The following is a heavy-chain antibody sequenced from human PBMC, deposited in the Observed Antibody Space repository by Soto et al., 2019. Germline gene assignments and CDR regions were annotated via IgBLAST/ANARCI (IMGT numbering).Heavy chain of an antibody. V-gene: IGHV3-23*01. CDR2: VSGSGGST. D-gene: IGHD6-13*01. CDR3: AKTIAAADTTFDY. Sequence: VQLLESGGGLEQPGGSLRLSCVASGFTFSNYAMSWVRQTPGKGLEWVSTVSGSGGSTFYADSVKGRFTISRDNSKNTLDLQMNSLRVEDTAVYYCAKTIAAADTTFDYWGQGTLVTVSS. CDR1: GFTFSNYA. J-gene: IGHJ4*02.